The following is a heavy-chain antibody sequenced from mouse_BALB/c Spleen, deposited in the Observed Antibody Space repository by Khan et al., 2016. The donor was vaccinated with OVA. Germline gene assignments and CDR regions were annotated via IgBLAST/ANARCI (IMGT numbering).Heavy chain of an antibody. CDR1: GYSITSDYA. CDR2: ISYSGST. V-gene: IGHV3-2*02. J-gene: IGHJ2*01. Sequence: EVKLMESGPGLVKPSQSLSLTCTVTGYSITSDYAWNWIRQFPGNKLEWRGYISYSGSTSYNPYLKSRISITRDTSKNQFFLQLNSLTTEDTATYYCARSRDFDYWGQGTTLTVSS. CDR3: ARSRDFDY.